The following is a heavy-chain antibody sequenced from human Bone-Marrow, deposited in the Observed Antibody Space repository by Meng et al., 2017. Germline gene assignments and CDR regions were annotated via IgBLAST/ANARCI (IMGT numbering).Heavy chain of an antibody. J-gene: IGHJ4*02. CDR1: GLTLSDYY. CDR2: IRSTGSGI. V-gene: IGHV3-11*04. CDR3: ARGAALWCSIVDY. D-gene: IGHD2-21*01. Sequence: GESLKISCVASGLTLSDYYMSWVRQAPGKGLEWVSSIRSTGSGIYYSDSVKGRFTISRDNAKNTLYLQMNLLRAEDTAVYYCARGAALWCSIVDYWGQGTPVTVSS.